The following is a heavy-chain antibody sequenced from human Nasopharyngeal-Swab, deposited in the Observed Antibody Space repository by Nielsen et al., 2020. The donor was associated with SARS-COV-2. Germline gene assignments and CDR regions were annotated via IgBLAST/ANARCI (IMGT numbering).Heavy chain of an antibody. D-gene: IGHD3-22*01. CDR3: ARDNNYYDSSGYYSGYYYGMDV. CDR1: GGTFSSYA. V-gene: IGHV1-69*13. CDR2: IIPIFGTA. Sequence: SVKVSCKASGGTFSSYAISWVRQAPGQGLEWMGGIIPIFGTANYAQKFQGRVTITADESTSTAYMELSSLRSEDTAVYYCARDNNYYDSSGYYSGYYYGMDVWGQGTTITVSS. J-gene: IGHJ6*02.